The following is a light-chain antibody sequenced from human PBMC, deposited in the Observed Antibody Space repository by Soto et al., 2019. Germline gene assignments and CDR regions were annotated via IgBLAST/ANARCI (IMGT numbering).Light chain of an antibody. V-gene: IGKV3-11*01. Sequence: EIVLTQSPATLSLSPGERASLSCRASQSVSNHLAWYQQKPGQAPRLLIYDASNRATGIPARFSGSGSGTDFTLTISSLEPEDFAVYYCQQRTNWLWTFGQGTKVEIK. CDR1: QSVSNH. J-gene: IGKJ1*01. CDR2: DAS. CDR3: QQRTNWLWT.